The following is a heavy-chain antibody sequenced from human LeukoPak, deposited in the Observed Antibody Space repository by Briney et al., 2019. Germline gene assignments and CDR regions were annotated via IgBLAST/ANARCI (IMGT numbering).Heavy chain of an antibody. CDR2: VSSYNDKK. Sequence: GGSVKVSCKTSGYRFTSYGISWVRQAPGQGLEWMGWVSSYNDKKDCAQKFQGRVIMTTDTSTTTAYMELGSLRSDDTAVYYCARHSGSYAFDYWGQGTLVTVSS. CDR1: GYRFTSYG. V-gene: IGHV1-18*01. CDR3: ARHSGSYAFDY. D-gene: IGHD1-26*01. J-gene: IGHJ4*02.